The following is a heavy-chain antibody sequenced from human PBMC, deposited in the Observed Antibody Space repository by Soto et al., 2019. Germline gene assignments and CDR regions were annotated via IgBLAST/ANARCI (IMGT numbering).Heavy chain of an antibody. CDR2: IIPNYDTP. CDR3: ARAGWCSSTSCYDYYYYGMDV. CDR1: GGTFSSDS. D-gene: IGHD2-2*01. J-gene: IGHJ6*02. V-gene: IGHV1-69*13. Sequence: SVKVSCKASGGTFSSDSFSWVRQAPGQGLEWMGGIIPNYDTPIYAQKFQDRVTITADESTSTAYMQLSSLRSDDTAVYYCARAGWCSSTSCYDYYYYGMDVRAQGTTVTVSS.